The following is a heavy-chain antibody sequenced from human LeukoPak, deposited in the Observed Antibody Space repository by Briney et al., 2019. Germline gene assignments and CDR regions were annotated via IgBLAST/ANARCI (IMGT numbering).Heavy chain of an antibody. V-gene: IGHV3-30*03. CDR3: ASVADY. J-gene: IGHJ4*02. Sequence: PGGSLRLSCAASGFTFNHYGLSWVRQAPGKGLESVAVISHDGTYKNYADSVKGRFTISRDTSKNTVYLQMNSLRSEDTAVYYCASVADYWGQGTLVTISS. CDR1: GFTFNHYG. CDR2: ISHDGTYK.